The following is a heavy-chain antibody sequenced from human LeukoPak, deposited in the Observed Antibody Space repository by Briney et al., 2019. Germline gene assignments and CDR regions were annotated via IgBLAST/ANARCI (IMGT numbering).Heavy chain of an antibody. CDR2: IYTSGST. V-gene: IGHV4-4*07. CDR1: GGSISSYY. J-gene: IGHJ6*02. Sequence: SETLSLTCTVSGGSISSYYWSWIRQPAGKGLEWIGRIYTSGSTYYNPSLKSRVTISVDTSKNQFSLKLSSVTAADTAVYYCAGQGPLWFGELLYIPNYYYYGMDVWGQGTTVTVSS. D-gene: IGHD3-10*01. CDR3: AGQGPLWFGELLYIPNYYYYGMDV.